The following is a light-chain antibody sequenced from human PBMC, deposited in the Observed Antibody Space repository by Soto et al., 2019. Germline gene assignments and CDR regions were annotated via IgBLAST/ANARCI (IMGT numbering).Light chain of an antibody. Sequence: IVLTQSPATLSLSPGERATLSCGASQTISSGYLAWYQQKPGLAPRLLIYDASTRATGIPDRFSGSGSGSAFALTISRLEPEDFAVYYCQQYDTSPRTFGQGTKLEIK. V-gene: IGKV3D-20*01. CDR1: QTISSGY. J-gene: IGKJ2*02. CDR2: DAS. CDR3: QQYDTSPRT.